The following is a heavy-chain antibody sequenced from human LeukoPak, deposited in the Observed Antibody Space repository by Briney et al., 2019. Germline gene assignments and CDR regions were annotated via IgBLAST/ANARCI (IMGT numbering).Heavy chain of an antibody. J-gene: IGHJ3*02. CDR1: GYTFTGYY. V-gene: IGHV1-2*02. CDR3: ASLSLSPGGAFDI. CDR2: ISPNSGGT. Sequence: ASVKVSCKASGYTFTGYYMHWVRQAPGQGLEWMGWISPNSGGTNYAQKFQGRVTMTRDTSISTAYMELSRLRSDDTAVYYCASLSLSPGGAFDIWGQGTMVTVSS. D-gene: IGHD2/OR15-2a*01.